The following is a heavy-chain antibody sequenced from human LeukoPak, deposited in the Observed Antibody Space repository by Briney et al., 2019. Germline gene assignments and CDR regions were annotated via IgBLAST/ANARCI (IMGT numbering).Heavy chain of an antibody. CDR1: GYTFTSYA. CDR2: SNAGNGNT. J-gene: IGHJ5*02. V-gene: IGHV1-3*02. D-gene: IGHD6-25*01. CDR3: ATLPDVSSGNWFDP. Sequence: ASVKVSCKASGYTFTSYAMHWVRQAPGQRLEWMGWSNAGNGNTKYSQEFQGRVTITRDTSASTAYMELSSLRSEDMAVYYCATLPDVSSGNWFDPWGQGTLVTVSS.